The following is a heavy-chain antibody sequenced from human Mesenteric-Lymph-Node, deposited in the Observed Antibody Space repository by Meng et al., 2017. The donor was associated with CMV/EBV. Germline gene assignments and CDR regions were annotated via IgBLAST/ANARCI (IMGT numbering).Heavy chain of an antibody. CDR3: AKDREVGGPRSYYYGMDV. CDR1: GFTFDDYA. D-gene: IGHD1-26*01. Sequence: GESLKISCAASGFTFDDYAMHWVRQAPGKGLEWVSLISWDGGSTYYADSVKGRFTISRDNSKNSLYLQMNSLRAEDTALYYCAKDREVGGPRSYYYGMDVWGQGTTVTVSS. V-gene: IGHV3-43D*03. CDR2: ISWDGGST. J-gene: IGHJ6*02.